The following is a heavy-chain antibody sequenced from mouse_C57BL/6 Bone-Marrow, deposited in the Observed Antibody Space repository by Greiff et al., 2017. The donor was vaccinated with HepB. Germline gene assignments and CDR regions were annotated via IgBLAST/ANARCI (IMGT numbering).Heavy chain of an antibody. CDR1: GYTFTSYG. D-gene: IGHD1-1*01. Sequence: QVQLQQSGAELARPGASVKLSCKASGYTFTSYGISWVKQRTGQGLEWIGEIYPRSGNTYYNEKVKGKATLTADKSASTAYMELRSLTSEDSAVFFCARRPIATVYYFDDWGKGTTLTVSS. CDR3: ARRPIATVYYFDD. J-gene: IGHJ2*01. V-gene: IGHV1-81*01. CDR2: IYPRSGNT.